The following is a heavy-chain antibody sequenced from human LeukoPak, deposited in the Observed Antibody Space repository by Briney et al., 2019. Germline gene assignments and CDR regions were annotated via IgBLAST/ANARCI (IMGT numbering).Heavy chain of an antibody. CDR3: ARDQPMVRGPGDY. CDR1: GYSISSGYY. J-gene: IGHJ4*02. Sequence: SETLSLTCTVSGYSISSGYYWGWIRQPPGKGLEWIGSIYHSGSTYYNPSLKSRVTISVDTSKNQFSLKLSSVTAADTAVYYCARDQPMVRGPGDYWGQGTLVTVSS. CDR2: IYHSGST. V-gene: IGHV4-38-2*02. D-gene: IGHD3-10*01.